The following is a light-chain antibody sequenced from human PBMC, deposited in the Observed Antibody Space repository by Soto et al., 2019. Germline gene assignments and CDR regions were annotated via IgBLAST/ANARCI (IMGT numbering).Light chain of an antibody. J-gene: IGLJ2*01. CDR3: SSYTTSSTLDVV. CDR2: DAY. V-gene: IGLV2-14*03. Sequence: QSVLTQPASVSGSPGQSITISCIGTRSDIGGYNYVSWHQQHPGKAPKLMIYDAYERPLGVSNRFSGSKSGNTASLTISGLQNEDEADYYCSSYTTSSTLDVVFGGGTKLTVL. CDR1: RSDIGGYNY.